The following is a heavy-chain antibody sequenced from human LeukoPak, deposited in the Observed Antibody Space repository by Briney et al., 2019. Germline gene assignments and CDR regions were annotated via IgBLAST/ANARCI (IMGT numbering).Heavy chain of an antibody. D-gene: IGHD5-12*01. CDR1: DGSISNYY. J-gene: IGHJ2*01. Sequence: SETLSLTCTVSDGSISNYYWSWIRQPPGKGLECIRNINYSGSTTYNPSLKSRVTISIDTSKNQFSLKLTSVTAADTAVYFCARRSPTTYWYFDLWGRGTLVTVSS. V-gene: IGHV4-59*01. CDR3: ARRSPTTYWYFDL. CDR2: INYSGST.